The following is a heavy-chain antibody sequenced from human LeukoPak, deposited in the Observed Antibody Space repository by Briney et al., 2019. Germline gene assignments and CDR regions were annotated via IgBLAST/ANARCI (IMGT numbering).Heavy chain of an antibody. Sequence: SVKVSCKASGGTFSSYAISWVRQAPGQGLEWMGGIIPIFGTANYAQKFQGRVTITADESTSTAYMELSSLRSEDTAVYYCARDHPQGTTRGIDYWGQGTLVTVSS. J-gene: IGHJ4*02. D-gene: IGHD1-7*01. V-gene: IGHV1-69*13. CDR2: IIPIFGTA. CDR1: GGTFSSYA. CDR3: ARDHPQGTTRGIDY.